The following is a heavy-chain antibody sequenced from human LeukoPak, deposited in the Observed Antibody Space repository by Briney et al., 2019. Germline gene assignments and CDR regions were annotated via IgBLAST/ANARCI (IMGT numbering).Heavy chain of an antibody. CDR1: GFTFSTYL. V-gene: IGHV3-74*01. CDR2: IKSDGST. D-gene: IGHD3-3*01. Sequence: GGSLRLSCAASGFTFSTYLMHWVRQAPGKGLVWVSRIKSDGSTNYADSVKGRFTISRDNAKNTLSLQMNSLRPEDTGVYYCARAPSEIGGYYPEYFRHWGQGTLVTVSS. CDR3: ARAPSEIGGYYPEYFRH. J-gene: IGHJ1*01.